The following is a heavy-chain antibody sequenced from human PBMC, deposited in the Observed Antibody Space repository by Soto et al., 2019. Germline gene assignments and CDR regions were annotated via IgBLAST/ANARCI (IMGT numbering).Heavy chain of an antibody. D-gene: IGHD2-8*02. J-gene: IGHJ4*02. CDR2: INWNSDKV. CDR1: GFNLGNYA. V-gene: IGHV3-9*01. Sequence: EVQLVESGGGLVQPGRSLRLSCEVSGFNLGNYAMHWVRQAPGKGLEWVAGINWNSDKVGYAGSVKGRFTISREDAKNSVYLQMNGLTTEDTARYYCAKTITTPPSEDSTGRGALIDHWGRGARVIVSS. CDR3: AKTITTPPSEDSTGRGALIDH.